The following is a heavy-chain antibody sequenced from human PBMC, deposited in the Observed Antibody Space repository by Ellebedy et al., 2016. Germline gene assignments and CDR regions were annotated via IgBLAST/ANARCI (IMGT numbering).Heavy chain of an antibody. Sequence: GESLKISCTASGFDFSIHGMHWVRQAPGKGLEWISYIRSDRSGTTHYADSVKGRFIISRDNARNSLSLQMNSLRAEDTAVYYCARDFNWDFDYWGQGTLVTVSS. CDR2: IRSDRSGTT. V-gene: IGHV3-48*04. CDR3: ARDFNWDFDY. D-gene: IGHD1-26*01. J-gene: IGHJ4*02. CDR1: GFDFSIHG.